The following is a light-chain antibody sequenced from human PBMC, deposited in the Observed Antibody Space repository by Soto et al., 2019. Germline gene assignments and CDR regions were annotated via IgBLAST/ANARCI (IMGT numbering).Light chain of an antibody. J-gene: IGKJ2*01. CDR2: GAS. CDR3: QQYGSSPYT. CDR1: QSVGSSY. Sequence: EIVLTQPPGTLSLSPGERASLSCSASQSVGSSYLAWYQQKPGQAPRLLIYGASSRATGIPDRFSGSGSGTDFTLTISRLEPEDFAVYYCQQYGSSPYTFAQGTKVDIK. V-gene: IGKV3-20*01.